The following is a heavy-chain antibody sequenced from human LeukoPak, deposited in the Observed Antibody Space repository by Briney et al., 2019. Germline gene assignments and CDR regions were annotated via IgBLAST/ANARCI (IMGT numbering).Heavy chain of an antibody. D-gene: IGHD3-10*01. Sequence: ASVKVSCKASGYTFTSYYIHWVRQAPGQGLEWMGVINSRGGTTTYAQKFQGRVTMTRDTSISTAYMELSRLRSDDTAVYYCARAPKYYYGSGARSWFDPWGQGTLVTVSS. V-gene: IGHV1-2*02. CDR1: GYTFTSYY. J-gene: IGHJ5*02. CDR3: ARAPKYYYGSGARSWFDP. CDR2: INSRGGTT.